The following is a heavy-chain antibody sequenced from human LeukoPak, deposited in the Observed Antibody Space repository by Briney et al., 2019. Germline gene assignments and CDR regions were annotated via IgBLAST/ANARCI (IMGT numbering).Heavy chain of an antibody. D-gene: IGHD5-12*01. CDR3: ARDRYSGYDGFGAFDI. CDR2: IYYRGST. V-gene: IGHV4-59*01. Sequence: MPSETLSLTCAVSGGPLTSYYWSWIRQPPGKGLEWIGFIYYRGSTNYNPSLESRVTISVDTSKNRFSLKLSSVTAADTAVYYCARDRYSGYDGFGAFDIWGQGTMVTVSS. CDR1: GGPLTSYY. J-gene: IGHJ3*02.